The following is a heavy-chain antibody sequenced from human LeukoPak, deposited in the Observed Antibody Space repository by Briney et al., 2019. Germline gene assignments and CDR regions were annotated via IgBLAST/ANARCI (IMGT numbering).Heavy chain of an antibody. J-gene: IGHJ4*02. CDR2: INPNSGGT. V-gene: IGHV1-2*02. D-gene: IGHD3-3*01. CDR3: AREDSVAEWLYYSDY. CDR1: GYTFTGCY. Sequence: GASVKVSCKASGYTFTGCYMHWVRQAPGQGLEWMGWINPNSGGTNYAQKFQGRVTMTRDTSISTAYMELSRLRSDDTAVYYCAREDSVAEWLYYSDYWGQGTLVTVSS.